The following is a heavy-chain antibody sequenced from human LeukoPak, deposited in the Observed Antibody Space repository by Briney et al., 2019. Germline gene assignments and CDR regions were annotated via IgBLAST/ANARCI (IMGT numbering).Heavy chain of an antibody. Sequence: GESLKISCKGSGYSFTSYWIGWVRQMPGKGLEWLGIIYPGDSDTRYSPSFQGQVTISADKSISTAYLQWSSLKASDTAIYYCARHGSMSFTPLVYWGQGTLVTVTS. CDR2: IYPGDSDT. D-gene: IGHD3-16*01. CDR1: GYSFTSYW. J-gene: IGHJ4*02. V-gene: IGHV5-51*01. CDR3: ARHGSMSFTPLVY.